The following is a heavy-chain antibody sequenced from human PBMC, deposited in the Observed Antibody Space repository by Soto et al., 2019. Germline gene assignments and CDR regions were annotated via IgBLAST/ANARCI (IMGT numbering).Heavy chain of an antibody. Sequence: PGESLKISCRTSGYSFPTYWIAWVRQRPGKGLEWMGAVYPGDSDTKDSPSFQGHVTISADRSIGTAFLQWSSLNASDTAMYYCARGLNWRYLMNWLDTWGQGTLVTVSS. V-gene: IGHV5-51*01. CDR3: ARGLNWRYLMNWLDT. J-gene: IGHJ5*02. CDR1: GYSFPTYW. D-gene: IGHD3-16*01. CDR2: VYPGDSDT.